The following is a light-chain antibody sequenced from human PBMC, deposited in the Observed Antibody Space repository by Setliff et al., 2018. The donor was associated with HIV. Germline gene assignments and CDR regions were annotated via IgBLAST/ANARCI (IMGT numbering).Light chain of an antibody. Sequence: QSALAQPRSVSGSPGESVTFSCTGSSSDVGGYNYVSWYQEHPGKAPKLIIYDVNKRPSGVSDRFSGSKSVNTASLTISGLQAEDEADYYCCSYAGSSPYVFGTGTKVTVL. CDR1: SSDVGGYNY. V-gene: IGLV2-11*01. CDR3: CSYAGSSPYV. J-gene: IGLJ1*01. CDR2: DVN.